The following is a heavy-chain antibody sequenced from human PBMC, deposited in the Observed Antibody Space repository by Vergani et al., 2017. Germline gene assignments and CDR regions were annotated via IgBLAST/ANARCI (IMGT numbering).Heavy chain of an antibody. Sequence: QVQLVQSGAEVKKPGASVKVSCKASGYTLTSYGISWVRQAPGQGLEWMGWISAYNGNTNYAQKLQGRVTMTTDTSTSTAYMELRSLRSDDTAVYYCARDSYCSSTSCYTGYYYYYGMDVWGQGTTVTVSS. CDR1: GYTLTSYG. D-gene: IGHD2-2*02. J-gene: IGHJ6*02. CDR3: ARDSYCSSTSCYTGYYYYYGMDV. V-gene: IGHV1-18*01. CDR2: ISAYNGNT.